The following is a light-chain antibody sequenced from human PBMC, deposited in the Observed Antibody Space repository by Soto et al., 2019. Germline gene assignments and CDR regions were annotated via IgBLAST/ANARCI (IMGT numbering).Light chain of an antibody. CDR1: QSLSSR. V-gene: IGKV1-39*01. CDR3: QQSFSPPYT. Sequence: DIQMTQSPSSLSASVGDRVTITCRASQSLSSRLTCYQQKPGEAPKLLIYETSNLQSGVPSRFSGSGSDTDFTLTINSLQSEDFATYYCQQSFSPPYTFGQGTKLEIK. CDR2: ETS. J-gene: IGKJ2*01.